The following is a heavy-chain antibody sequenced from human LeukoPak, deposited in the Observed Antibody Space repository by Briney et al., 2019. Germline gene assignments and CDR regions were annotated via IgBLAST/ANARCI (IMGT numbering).Heavy chain of an antibody. CDR2: IYYSGST. CDR1: GGSISSSSYY. J-gene: IGHJ5*02. D-gene: IGHD3-10*01. V-gene: IGHV4-39*07. CDR3: ARARGITMVRGIIIPGWFDP. Sequence: SETLSLTCTVSGGSISSSSYYWGWIRQPPGKGLEWIGSIYYSGSTYYNPSLKSRATISVDTSKNQFSLKLSSVTAADTAVYYCARARGITMVRGIIIPGWFDPWGQGTLVTVSS.